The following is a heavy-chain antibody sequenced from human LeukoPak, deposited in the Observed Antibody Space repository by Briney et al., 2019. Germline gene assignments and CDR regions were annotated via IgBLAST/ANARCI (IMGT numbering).Heavy chain of an antibody. Sequence: ASVKVSCKASGYTFTSYDINWVRQATGQGLEWMGWMNPNSGNTGYAQKFQGRVTMTRNTSTSTAYMELSSPRSEDTAVYYCARGRGTGRTRQNWFDPWGQGTLVTVSS. CDR2: MNPNSGNT. CDR1: GYTFTSYD. J-gene: IGHJ5*02. CDR3: ARGRGTGRTRQNWFDP. D-gene: IGHD3-10*01. V-gene: IGHV1-8*01.